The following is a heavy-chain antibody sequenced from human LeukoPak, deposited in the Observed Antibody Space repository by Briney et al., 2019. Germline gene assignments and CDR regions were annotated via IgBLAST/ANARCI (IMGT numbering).Heavy chain of an antibody. CDR3: ARGRWSSSGYQDY. J-gene: IGHJ4*02. V-gene: IGHV3-53*01. D-gene: IGHD3-22*01. CDR2: IYGGGNT. Sequence: GGSLRLSCAASGFSVSSNYMTWVRQAPGKGLECVSVIYGGGNTYYADSVGGRFTISRDNSKNTLYLQMNSLRVEDTAMYYCARGRWSSSGYQDYWGRETLVTVSS. CDR1: GFSVSSNY.